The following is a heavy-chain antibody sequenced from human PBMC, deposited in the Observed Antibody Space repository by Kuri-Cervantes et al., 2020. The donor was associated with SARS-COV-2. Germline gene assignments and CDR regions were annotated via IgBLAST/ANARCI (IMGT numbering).Heavy chain of an antibody. Sequence: GGSLRLSCAASGFTFITYTMNWVRQAPGKGLEWISSISSGSNYIYYADSVKGRFTISRDNAKNSLYLQVNSLRAEDTAVYYCALRYCSSTSCRDQGYFQHWGQGTLVTVSS. D-gene: IGHD2-2*01. CDR1: GFTFITYT. CDR2: ISSGSNYI. CDR3: ALRYCSSTSCRDQGYFQH. V-gene: IGHV3-21*04. J-gene: IGHJ1*01.